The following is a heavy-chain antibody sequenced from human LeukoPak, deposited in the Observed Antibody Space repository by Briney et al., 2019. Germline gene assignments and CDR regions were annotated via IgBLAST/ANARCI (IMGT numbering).Heavy chain of an antibody. V-gene: IGHV3-74*01. CDR2: IRNDGSDA. CDR1: GFTFSETW. J-gene: IGHJ4*02. D-gene: IGHD2-2*01. Sequence: GGSLRLSCAASGFTFSETWMHWVRQVPGKGLVWVSRIRNDGSDARYAESVKGRFTISRDNAKNTLYLQMNSLRDEDKAVYYCARDWYHAIDYWGQGTLVTVSS. CDR3: ARDWYHAIDY.